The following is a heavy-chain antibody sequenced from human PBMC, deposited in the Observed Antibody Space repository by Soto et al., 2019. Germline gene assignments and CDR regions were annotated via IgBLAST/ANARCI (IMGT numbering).Heavy chain of an antibody. Sequence: GGSLRLSCAASGFTFDDYTMHWVRQAPGKGLEWVSLISWDGGSTYYADSVKGRFTISRDNSKNSLYLQMNSLRTEDTALYYCAKDIAPGQLVLDYWGQGTLVTVSS. CDR1: GFTFDDYT. CDR2: ISWDGGST. V-gene: IGHV3-43*01. D-gene: IGHD6-6*01. CDR3: AKDIAPGQLVLDY. J-gene: IGHJ4*02.